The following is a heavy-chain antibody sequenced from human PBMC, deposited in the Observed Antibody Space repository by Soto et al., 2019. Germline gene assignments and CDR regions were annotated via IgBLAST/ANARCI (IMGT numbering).Heavy chain of an antibody. CDR2: IYYSGGT. J-gene: IGHJ4*02. CDR3: AREGGYCSSTSCYSFDY. Sequence: QVQLQESGPGLVKPSETLSLTCTVSGGSISSYYWSWIRQPPGKGLEWIGYIYYSGGTNYNPSLKSRVTISVDTSKNQFPLKLSSVTAADTAVYYCAREGGYCSSTSCYSFDYWGQGTLVTVSS. CDR1: GGSISSYY. V-gene: IGHV4-59*01. D-gene: IGHD2-2*01.